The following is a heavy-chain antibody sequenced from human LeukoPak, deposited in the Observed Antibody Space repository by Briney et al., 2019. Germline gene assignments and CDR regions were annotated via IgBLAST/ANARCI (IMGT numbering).Heavy chain of an antibody. Sequence: GGSLRLSCAASGFTFSSCAMSWVRQAPGKGLEWVSAISGSGGSTYYADSVKGRFTISRDNSKNTLYLQMNSLRAEDTAVYYCAKDPRQLIAAADPDYWGQGTLVTVSS. V-gene: IGHV3-23*01. CDR3: AKDPRQLIAAADPDY. CDR2: ISGSGGST. CDR1: GFTFSSCA. J-gene: IGHJ4*02. D-gene: IGHD6-13*01.